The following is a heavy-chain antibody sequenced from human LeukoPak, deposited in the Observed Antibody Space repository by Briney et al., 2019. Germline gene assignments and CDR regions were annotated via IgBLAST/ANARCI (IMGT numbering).Heavy chain of an antibody. CDR3: ARGLGSSGWWYFDH. Sequence: ASVKVSCKASGDTFTSDYMHWVRQAPGQGLEWMGWISAYNGNTNYEQKLQGRVTMTTDTSTSTAYMELRSLRSDDTAVYYCARGLGSSGWWYFDHWGQGTLVTVSS. D-gene: IGHD6-19*01. J-gene: IGHJ4*02. V-gene: IGHV1-18*04. CDR1: GDTFTSDY. CDR2: ISAYNGNT.